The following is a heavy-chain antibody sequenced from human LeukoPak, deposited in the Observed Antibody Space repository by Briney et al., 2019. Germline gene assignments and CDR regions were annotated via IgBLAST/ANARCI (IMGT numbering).Heavy chain of an antibody. CDR1: GFTFSNYW. V-gene: IGHV3-7*02. CDR2: INQDGSEK. CDR3: AAIRATYSFDY. D-gene: IGHD2-21*01. Sequence: GGSLRLSCAASGFTFSNYWMSWVRQAPGKGLEWVANINQDGSEKYYVDSVKGRFTISRDNAKNSLYLQMNSLRDEDTAVYYCAAIRATYSFDYWGQGILVTVSS. J-gene: IGHJ4*02.